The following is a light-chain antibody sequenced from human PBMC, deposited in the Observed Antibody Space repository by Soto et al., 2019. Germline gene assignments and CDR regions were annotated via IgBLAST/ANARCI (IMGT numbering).Light chain of an antibody. CDR2: GNS. Sequence: QSVLTQPPSVSGAPGQRVTISCTGSSSNIGAGYDVHWYQQLPGTAPKLLIYGNSNRPSGVPDRFSGSKSGTSASLAITGLQAEDEADYYWQSYDSSLSGSVVFGGGTKVTVL. V-gene: IGLV1-40*01. CDR1: SSNIGAGYD. CDR3: QSYDSSLSGSVV. J-gene: IGLJ2*01.